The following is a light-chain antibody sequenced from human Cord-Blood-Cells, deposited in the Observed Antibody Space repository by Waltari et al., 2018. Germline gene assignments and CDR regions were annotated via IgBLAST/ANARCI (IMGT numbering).Light chain of an antibody. V-gene: IGKV1-16*02. J-gene: IGKJ3*01. Sequence: DIHMTQYLSSLSASVGDIDTITCRASKGISNYLALFQQKPGNAPKSFVYAASSLQSGVPSKFSGSGSGTDFTLTISNLQPEDFATYYCQQDNSYPRTFGHGTKVDIK. CDR1: KGISNY. CDR3: QQDNSYPRT. CDR2: AAS.